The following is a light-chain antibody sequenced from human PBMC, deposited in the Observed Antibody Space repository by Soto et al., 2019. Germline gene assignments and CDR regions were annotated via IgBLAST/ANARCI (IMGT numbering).Light chain of an antibody. CDR2: AAS. CDR1: QGISNY. CDR3: QKYNSASWT. V-gene: IGKV1-27*01. Sequence: DIQMTQSPSSLSASVGDRVTITCRASQGISNYLAWYQQKPGKVPKLLIYAASTLQSGIPARFSGSGSGTDFTLTISSLQPEDVATYYCQKYNSASWTFGQGTKVEIK. J-gene: IGKJ1*01.